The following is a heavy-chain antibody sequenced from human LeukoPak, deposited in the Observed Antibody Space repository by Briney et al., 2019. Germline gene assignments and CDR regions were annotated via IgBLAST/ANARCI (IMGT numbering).Heavy chain of an antibody. V-gene: IGHV4-38-2*02. J-gene: IGHJ4*02. D-gene: IGHD6-19*01. Sequence: SETLSLTCTVSGYSISSGYYWGWIRQPPGKGLQWIGRIYHSGSTYYNPSLKSRVTISVDTSKNQFSLKLSSVTAADTAVYYCARGRLAIAVAGTTRSGFYFDYWGQGTLVTVSS. CDR3: ARGRLAIAVAGTTRSGFYFDY. CDR2: IYHSGST. CDR1: GYSISSGYY.